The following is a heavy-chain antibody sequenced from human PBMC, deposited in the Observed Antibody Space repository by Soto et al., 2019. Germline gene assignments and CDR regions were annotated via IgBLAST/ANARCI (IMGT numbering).Heavy chain of an antibody. CDR2: FSGTGRNT. Sequence: EVQLLQSGGGLLQPGGSLRRACEAYGFTFTSYRMNWVRQAPGKGLEWVTSFSGTGRNTYYADSVKGRFTISRNNFKNTLYLHMNSLRPDDTAVYYCERGGGMDVWGQRATVTVFS. J-gene: IGHJ6*02. CDR1: GFTFTSYR. CDR3: ERGGGMDV. V-gene: IGHV3-23*01.